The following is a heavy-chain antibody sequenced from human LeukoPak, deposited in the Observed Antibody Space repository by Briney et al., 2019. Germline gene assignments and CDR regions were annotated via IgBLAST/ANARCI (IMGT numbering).Heavy chain of an antibody. D-gene: IGHD5-12*01. V-gene: IGHV1-2*02. CDR2: INPNSGGT. J-gene: IGHJ3*01. CDR3: ARDRAHVGTMVDVFDF. CDR1: GFTFTTYY. Sequence: GASVKVSCKTSGFTFTTYYIHWVRQAPGRGLEWMGWINPNSGGTKYAQKFQDRVIMTRDTSITTAYMDLSSLTSADTAVYYCARDRAHVGTMVDVFDFWGQGTMVTVSS.